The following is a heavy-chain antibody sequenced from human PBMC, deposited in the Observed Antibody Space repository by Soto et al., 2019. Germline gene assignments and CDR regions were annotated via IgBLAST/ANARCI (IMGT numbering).Heavy chain of an antibody. CDR1: GYTFTNYG. V-gene: IGHV1-18*01. D-gene: IGHD6-19*01. CDR3: ARRPHVADNVELDY. CDR2: ISAYSGHT. Sequence: QVQLVQSGAEVKKPGASVTVSCKASGYTFTNYGINWVRQAPGQGLEWMGWISAYSGHTNYAQKLQDRVTMTTDTSTSTAYMELRSLRSDDTAVYYCARRPHVADNVELDYWGQGTLVTVSS. J-gene: IGHJ4*02.